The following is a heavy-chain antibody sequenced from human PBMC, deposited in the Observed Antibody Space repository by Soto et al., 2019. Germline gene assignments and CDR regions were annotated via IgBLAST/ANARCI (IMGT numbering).Heavy chain of an antibody. V-gene: IGHV1-2*04. CDR2: INPNSGGT. CDR1: GYTFTGYY. Sequence: ASVKVSCKASGYTFTGYYMHWVRQALGQGLEWMGWINPNSGGTNYAQKFQGWVTMTRDTSISTAYMELSRLRSDDTAVYYCARGGAVVGTHAFDIWGQGTMVTVSS. D-gene: IGHD6-19*01. J-gene: IGHJ3*02. CDR3: ARGGAVVGTHAFDI.